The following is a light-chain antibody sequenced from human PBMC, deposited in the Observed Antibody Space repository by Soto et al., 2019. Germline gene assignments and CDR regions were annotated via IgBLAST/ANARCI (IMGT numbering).Light chain of an antibody. V-gene: IGKV3-11*01. CDR3: QQRSSWPWT. CDR1: HSVGGL. J-gene: IGKJ1*01. CDR2: FAS. Sequence: EIVLTQSPATLSLSPGDRATPSCRASHSVGGLLAWYQQKPGQAPRLLIYFASNRASGIPDRFGGSGSGTDFTLTIDSLEPEDFALFYCQQRSSWPWTFGQGTRVEIK.